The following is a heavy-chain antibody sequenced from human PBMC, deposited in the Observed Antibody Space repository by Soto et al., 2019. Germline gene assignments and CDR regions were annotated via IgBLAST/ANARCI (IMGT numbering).Heavy chain of an antibody. CDR1: GGSISTSTFY. Sequence: PSETLSLTCTVAGGSISTSTFYWGWMRQPPGKGLEWIASFYYSGNTYYNPSLKSRVTISVDTSKNQFSLKLTSVTAADTAVYYCARDKITGLFDYWGQGTLVTVSS. CDR2: FYYSGNT. CDR3: ARDKITGLFDY. D-gene: IGHD2-8*02. V-gene: IGHV4-39*07. J-gene: IGHJ4*02.